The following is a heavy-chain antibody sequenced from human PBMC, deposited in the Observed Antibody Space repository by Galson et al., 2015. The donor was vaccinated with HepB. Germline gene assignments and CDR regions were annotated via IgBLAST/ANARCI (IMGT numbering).Heavy chain of an antibody. CDR2: ISWNSGSI. CDR3: ARLQHDYGDYYYYGMDV. J-gene: IGHJ6*02. CDR1: GFTFDDYA. D-gene: IGHD4-17*01. Sequence: SLRLSCAASGFTFDDYAMHWVRQAPGKGQEWVSGISWNSGSIGYADSVKGRFTISRDNAKNSLYLQMNSLRAEDTALYYCARLQHDYGDYYYYGMDVWGQGTTVTVSS. V-gene: IGHV3-9*01.